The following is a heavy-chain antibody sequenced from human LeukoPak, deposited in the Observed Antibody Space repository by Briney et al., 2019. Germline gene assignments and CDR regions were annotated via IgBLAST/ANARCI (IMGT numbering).Heavy chain of an antibody. CDR1: GDTFSSYA. CDR3: ARLSDIVVVPAAGDYYYGMDV. CDR2: MNPNSGNT. J-gene: IGHJ6*02. D-gene: IGHD2-2*01. V-gene: IGHV1-8*02. Sequence: GASVKVSCKASGDTFSSYAISWVRQAPGQGLEWMGWMNPNSGNTGYAQKFQGRVTMTRNTSISTAYMELSSLRSEDTAVYYCARLSDIVVVPAAGDYYYGMDVWGQGTTVTVSS.